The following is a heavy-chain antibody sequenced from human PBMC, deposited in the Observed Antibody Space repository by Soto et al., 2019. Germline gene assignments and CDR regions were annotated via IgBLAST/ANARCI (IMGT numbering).Heavy chain of an antibody. Sequence: QVQLQQWGAGLLKPSETLSLTCAVYGGSFSGYYWSWIRQPPGKGLEWIGEINHSGSTDYNPSLKIRVTISVDTSKNQFSLKLSSVTAADTAVYYCARGVQQHPWVQGTMVTVSS. CDR1: GGSFSGYY. J-gene: IGHJ3*01. V-gene: IGHV4-34*01. CDR2: INHSGST. D-gene: IGHD6-13*01. CDR3: ARGVQQHP.